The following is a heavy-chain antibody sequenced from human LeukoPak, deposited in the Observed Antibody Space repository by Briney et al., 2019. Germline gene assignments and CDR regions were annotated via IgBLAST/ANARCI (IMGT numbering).Heavy chain of an antibody. J-gene: IGHJ4*02. CDR2: ISYDGSNR. V-gene: IGHV3-30-3*01. CDR3: ARKNYGGKNYFDY. CDR1: GFTFDSYA. D-gene: IGHD3-10*01. Sequence: PGRSLRLSCAASGFTFDSYAIHWVRQAPGKGLEWVALISYDGSNRYYAESVKGRFTISRDNSKDTLYLQMNSLRTEDTAVYYCARKNYGGKNYFDYWGQGTQVTVSS.